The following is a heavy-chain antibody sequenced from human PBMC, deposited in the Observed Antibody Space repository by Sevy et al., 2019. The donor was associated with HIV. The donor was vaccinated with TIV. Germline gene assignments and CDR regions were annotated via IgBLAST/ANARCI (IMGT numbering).Heavy chain of an antibody. CDR3: ARAYGGYSYGSYYYGMDV. V-gene: IGHV3-23*01. J-gene: IGHJ6*02. CDR2: IGGSADYT. CDR1: GFTFSSYA. D-gene: IGHD5-18*01. Sequence: GGSLRLSCVTSGFTFSSYAMSWVRQTPGKGLEWVSAIGGSADYTYYADSVKGRFTISRDNSKNTLYLQMNSLRAEDTAVYYCARAYGGYSYGSYYYGMDVWGQGTTVTVSS.